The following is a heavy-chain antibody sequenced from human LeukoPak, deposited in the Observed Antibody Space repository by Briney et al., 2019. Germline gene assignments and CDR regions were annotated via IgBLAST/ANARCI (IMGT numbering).Heavy chain of an antibody. CDR1: GFTFTNDA. Sequence: GGSLRLSFASSGFTFTNDAMTWVRQAPWRGLEGVSGISEGVSNTYYADSVKGRFTISRDNSKNTLYLQMNSRKAEDTALYYCAKREKGTTGRFFDYWGQGTLVTVSS. D-gene: IGHD4-17*01. J-gene: IGHJ4*02. CDR2: ISEGVSNT. V-gene: IGHV3-23*01. CDR3: AKREKGTTGRFFDY.